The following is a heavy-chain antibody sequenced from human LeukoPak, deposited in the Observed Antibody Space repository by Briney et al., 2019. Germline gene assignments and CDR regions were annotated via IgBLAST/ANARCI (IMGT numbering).Heavy chain of an antibody. V-gene: IGHV5-51*01. Sequence: GESLKISCRGSGFSFTTYGIDWVRQTPGKGLEWIGIIYLGDSDTRYSPSFQGQVTISGDKSINTAYVHWSNLEASDTAMYYCARRACSGDSCLDYWGQGTLVTVSS. CDR1: GFSFTTYG. J-gene: IGHJ4*02. D-gene: IGHD2-15*01. CDR3: ARRACSGDSCLDY. CDR2: IYLGDSDT.